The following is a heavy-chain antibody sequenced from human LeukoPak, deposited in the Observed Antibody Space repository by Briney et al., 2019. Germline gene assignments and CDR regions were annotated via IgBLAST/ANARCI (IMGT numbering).Heavy chain of an antibody. J-gene: IGHJ6*02. V-gene: IGHV3-23*01. D-gene: IGHD2-21*02. CDR1: GFTFSSYA. CDR3: AKEGQTAVDYYYYGMDV. CDR2: ICGSGGST. Sequence: GGSLRLSCAASGFTFSSYAMSWVRQAPGKGREWVSAICGSGGSTYYADSVKGRFTISRDNSKNTLYLQMNSLRAEDTAVYYCAKEGQTAVDYYYYGMDVWGQGTTVTVSS.